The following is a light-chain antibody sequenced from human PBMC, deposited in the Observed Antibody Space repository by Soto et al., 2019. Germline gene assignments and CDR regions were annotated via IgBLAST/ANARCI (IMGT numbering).Light chain of an antibody. J-gene: IGKJ1*01. V-gene: IGKV3-20*01. CDR1: QSIRTNF. CDR2: GAS. CDR3: QHYDDSTWT. Sequence: IVLTQSPGTLSLSPGERVTLSCRASQSIRTNFLAWFQQRPGQAPRLLIFGASTRATGIPDRFSGSGSGTDFILTISRLGPEDFAVYYCQHYDDSTWTFGQGTKVEV.